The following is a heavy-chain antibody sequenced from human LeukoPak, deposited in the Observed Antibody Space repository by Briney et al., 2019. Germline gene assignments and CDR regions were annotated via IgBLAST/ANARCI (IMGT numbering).Heavy chain of an antibody. CDR2: IYDSGST. J-gene: IGHJ4*02. V-gene: IGHV4-59*11. D-gene: IGHD4-17*01. CDR1: GGSISSHY. Sequence: TSETLSLTCTVSGGSISSHYWSWIRQPPGKGLEWIGYIYDSGSTNYNPSLKSRVTISIDTSKNLFSLKLDSLTPADTAVYYCARSATVTTGYFDYWGRGTLVAVSP. CDR3: ARSATVTTGYFDY.